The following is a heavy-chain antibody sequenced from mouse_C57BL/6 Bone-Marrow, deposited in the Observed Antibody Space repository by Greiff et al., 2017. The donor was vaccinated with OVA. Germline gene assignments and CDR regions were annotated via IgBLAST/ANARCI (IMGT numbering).Heavy chain of an antibody. V-gene: IGHV1-81*01. J-gene: IGHJ3*01. D-gene: IGHD2-4*01. CDR2: IYPRSGNT. CDR3: ATNYDYAWFAY. Sequence: QVQLKESGAELARPGASVKLSCKASGYTFTSYGISWVKQRTGQGLEWIGEIYPRSGNTYYNEKFKGKATLTADKSSSTAYMELRSLTSEDSAVYFCATNYDYAWFAYGGQGTLVTVSA. CDR1: GYTFTSYG.